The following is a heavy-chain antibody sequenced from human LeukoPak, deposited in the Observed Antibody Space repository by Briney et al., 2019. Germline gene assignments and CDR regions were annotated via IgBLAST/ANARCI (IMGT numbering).Heavy chain of an antibody. CDR1: GFTFGDYA. V-gene: IGHV3-49*04. J-gene: IGHJ4*02. CDR3: TVKLWFGELPDY. CDR2: IRSKAYGGTT. Sequence: GGSLRLSCTASGFTFGDYAMSWVRQAPGKGLERVGFIRSKAYGGTTEYAASVKGRFTISRDDSKSIAYLQMNSLKTEDTAVYYCTVKLWFGELPDYWGQGTLVTVSS. D-gene: IGHD3-10*01.